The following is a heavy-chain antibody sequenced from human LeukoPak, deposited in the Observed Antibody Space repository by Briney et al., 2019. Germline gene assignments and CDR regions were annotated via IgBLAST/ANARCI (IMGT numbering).Heavy chain of an antibody. CDR2: INPNSGGT. D-gene: IGHD2-15*01. CDR3: VREVGYCSGGSCYGDAFDI. Sequence: ASVKVSCKASGYTFTGYYMHWVRQAPGQGLEWMGWINPNSGGTNYAQKFQGRVTMTRDTSISTAYMELSRLRSDDTAVYYCVREVGYCSGGSCYGDAFDIWGQGTMVTVSS. V-gene: IGHV1-2*02. CDR1: GYTFTGYY. J-gene: IGHJ3*02.